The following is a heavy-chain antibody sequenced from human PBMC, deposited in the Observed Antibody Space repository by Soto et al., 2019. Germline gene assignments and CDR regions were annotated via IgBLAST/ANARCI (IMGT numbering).Heavy chain of an antibody. CDR3: AKCQVPFSSYSGSPWSDY. CDR2: ISGSGGST. D-gene: IGHD1-26*01. Sequence: QPGGSLRLSCAASGFTFSSYAMSWVRQAPGKGLEWVSAISGSGGSTYYADSVKGRFTISRDNSKNTLYLQMNSQRAEDTAVYYCAKCQVPFSSYSGSPWSDYWGQGTLVTVSS. J-gene: IGHJ4*02. CDR1: GFTFSSYA. V-gene: IGHV3-23*01.